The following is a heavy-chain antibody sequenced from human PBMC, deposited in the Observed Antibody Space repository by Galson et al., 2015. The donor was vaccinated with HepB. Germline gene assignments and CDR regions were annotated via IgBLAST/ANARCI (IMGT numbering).Heavy chain of an antibody. CDR3: ARGRLSVRFLEWLSFEY. V-gene: IGHV1-69*13. Sequence: SVKVSCKASGNTFSSYAINWMRQAPGQGLEWMGGIIPIFGTANYAQKFQGRVTISADESTTTAYMELSSLRSEDTAVYYCARGRLSVRFLEWLSFEYWGQGTLVTVSS. CDR1: GNTFSSYA. D-gene: IGHD3-3*01. J-gene: IGHJ4*02. CDR2: IIPIFGTA.